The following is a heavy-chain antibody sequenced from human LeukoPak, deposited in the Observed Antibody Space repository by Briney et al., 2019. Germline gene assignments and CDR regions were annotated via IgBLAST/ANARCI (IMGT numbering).Heavy chain of an antibody. V-gene: IGHV1-46*01. CDR1: GFSLTSNY. J-gene: IGHJ4*02. CDR3: ARSVTGTPRSFDY. Sequence: AASVKVSCKASGFSLTSNYMHWVRQAPGQGLEWMGYMRPTDAYTGYAPKFQGRVTVTRDTSTNTVYMELNSLRSDDTAVYYCARSVTGTPRSFDYWGQGTLVTVSS. D-gene: IGHD1-7*01. CDR2: MRPTDAYT.